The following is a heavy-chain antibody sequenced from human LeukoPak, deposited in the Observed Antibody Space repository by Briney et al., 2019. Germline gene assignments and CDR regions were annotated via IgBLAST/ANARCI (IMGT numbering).Heavy chain of an antibody. Sequence: GGSLRLSCAASGFTFSSYSMNWVRQAPGKGLEWVANINQNGREKFYVDSVKGRFTISRDDAKNSVDLQMNSLRVEDTAVYYCARSLWPEDYWGQGTLVTVSS. V-gene: IGHV3-7*01. CDR2: INQNGREK. CDR1: GFTFSSYS. CDR3: ARSLWPEDY. J-gene: IGHJ4*02. D-gene: IGHD2-15*01.